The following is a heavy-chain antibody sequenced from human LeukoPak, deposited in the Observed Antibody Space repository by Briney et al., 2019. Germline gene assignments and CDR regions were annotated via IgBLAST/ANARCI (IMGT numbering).Heavy chain of an antibody. V-gene: IGHV4-34*01. J-gene: IGHJ5*02. Sequence: SETLSLTCAVYGGSFSGYYWSWIRQPPGKGLEWIGEINHSGSTNYNPSLKSRVTISVDTSKNQFSLKLSSVTAADTAVYYCARSDYGSKVDWFDLWGQGTLVTVSS. CDR1: GGSFSGYY. D-gene: IGHD4-23*01. CDR2: INHSGST. CDR3: ARSDYGSKVDWFDL.